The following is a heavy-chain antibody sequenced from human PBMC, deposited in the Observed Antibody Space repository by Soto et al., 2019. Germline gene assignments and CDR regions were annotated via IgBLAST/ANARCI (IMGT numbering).Heavy chain of an antibody. D-gene: IGHD6-19*01. V-gene: IGHV3-23*01. J-gene: IGHJ4*02. Sequence: EVQLLESGGGLVQPGGSLRLSCAASGFTFSTYAMSWVRQATGKGLEWVSAISGSGGSTYYADSVKGRFTISRDNSKNTLYLQRNSLRAEDTAVYYCAKDRKSGSGWYWDYWGQGTLVTVSS. CDR3: AKDRKSGSGWYWDY. CDR1: GFTFSTYA. CDR2: ISGSGGST.